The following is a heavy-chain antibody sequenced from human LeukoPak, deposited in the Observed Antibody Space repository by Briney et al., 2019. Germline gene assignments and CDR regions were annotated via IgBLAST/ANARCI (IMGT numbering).Heavy chain of an antibody. CDR3: ANPSGYYYGSGRLRNWFDP. D-gene: IGHD3-10*01. J-gene: IGHJ5*02. Sequence: GGSLRLSCAASGFTFSSYAMHWVRQAPGKGLEWVAVISYDGSNKYYADSVKGRFTISRDNSKNTLYLQMNSLRAEDTAVYYCANPSGYYYGSGRLRNWFDPWGQGTLVTVSS. CDR1: GFTFSSYA. V-gene: IGHV3-30*04. CDR2: ISYDGSNK.